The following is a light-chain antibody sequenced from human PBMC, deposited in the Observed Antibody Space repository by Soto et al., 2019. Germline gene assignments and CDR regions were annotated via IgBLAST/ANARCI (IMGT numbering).Light chain of an antibody. CDR3: QQYGSSPFT. CDR1: QSVSNN. Sequence: EIVMTQSPATLSVSPGERAALSCRASQSVSNNLAWYQQKPGQAPRLLIYAASSRATGIPDRLSGSGSGTDFTLTISRLEPEDFAVYYCQQYGSSPFTFGGGTKVDIK. V-gene: IGKV3-20*01. J-gene: IGKJ4*01. CDR2: AAS.